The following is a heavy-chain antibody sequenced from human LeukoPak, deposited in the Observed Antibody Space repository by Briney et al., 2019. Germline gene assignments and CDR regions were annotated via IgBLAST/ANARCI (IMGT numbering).Heavy chain of an antibody. D-gene: IGHD1-1*01. V-gene: IGHV3-30*18. Sequence: PGRSLRLSCAASGFTFSSYGMHWVRQAPGKGLEWVAVISYDGSNKYYADSVKGRFTISRDNSKNTLYLQMNSLRAEDTAVYYCAKSLLTTATGTGRAFDIWGQGTMVTVSA. CDR1: GFTFSSYG. CDR3: AKSLLTTATGTGRAFDI. CDR2: ISYDGSNK. J-gene: IGHJ3*02.